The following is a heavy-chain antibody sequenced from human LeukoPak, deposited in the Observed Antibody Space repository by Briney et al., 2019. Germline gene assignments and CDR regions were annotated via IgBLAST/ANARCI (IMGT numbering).Heavy chain of an antibody. CDR1: GGSISSYY. V-gene: IGHV4-4*07. CDR2: IYTSGST. Sequence: SETLSLTCTVSGGSISSYYWSWIRQPAGKGLEWIGRIYTSGSTNYNPSLKSRVTMSVDTSKNQFSLKLSSVTAADTAVYYCARGDFWSGYYVVDYWGQGTLVTVSS. CDR3: ARGDFWSGYYVVDY. J-gene: IGHJ4*02. D-gene: IGHD3-3*01.